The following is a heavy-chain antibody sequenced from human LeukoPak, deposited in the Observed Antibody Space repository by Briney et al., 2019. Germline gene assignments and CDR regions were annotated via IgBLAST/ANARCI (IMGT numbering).Heavy chain of an antibody. Sequence: GASVKVSCKASGYTFTSYGISWVRQAPGQGLEWMGWISAYNGNTNYAQKLQGRVTMTTDTSTSTAYMELRSLRSDDTAVYYCARAELLRYFDWLPRYYYYGMDVXGXGTXVTVSS. CDR1: GYTFTSYG. V-gene: IGHV1-18*01. J-gene: IGHJ6*04. D-gene: IGHD3-9*01. CDR2: ISAYNGNT. CDR3: ARAELLRYFDWLPRYYYYGMDV.